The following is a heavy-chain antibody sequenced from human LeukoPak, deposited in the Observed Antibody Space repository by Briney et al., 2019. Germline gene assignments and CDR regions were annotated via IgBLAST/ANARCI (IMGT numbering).Heavy chain of an antibody. D-gene: IGHD5-18*01. CDR3: ARVIDTAMVDYFDY. CDR2: IIPILGIA. J-gene: IGHJ4*02. CDR1: GGTFSSYA. V-gene: IGHV1-69*04. Sequence: ASVKVSCKASGGTFSSYAISWVRQAPGQGLEWMGRIIPILGIANYAQKFQGRVTITADKSTSTAYMELSSLRSEDTAVYYCARVIDTAMVDYFDYWGQGTLVTVSS.